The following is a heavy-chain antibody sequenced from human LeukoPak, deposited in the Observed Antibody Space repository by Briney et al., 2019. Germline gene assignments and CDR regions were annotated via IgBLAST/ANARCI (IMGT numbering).Heavy chain of an antibody. CDR3: AKTMGATLFDY. D-gene: IGHD1-26*01. V-gene: IGHV3-23*01. CDR2: ISGSGGST. CDR1: GFTFSSYA. Sequence: GGSLRLSCAASGFTFSSYAMSWVRQAPGKGLEWVSGISGSGGSTYYADSVKGRFTISRDNSKNTLYLQMNSLRAGDTTVYYCAKTMGATLFDYWGQGTLVTVSS. J-gene: IGHJ4*02.